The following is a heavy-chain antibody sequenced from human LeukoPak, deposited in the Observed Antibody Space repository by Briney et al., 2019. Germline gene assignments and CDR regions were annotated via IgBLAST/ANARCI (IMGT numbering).Heavy chain of an antibody. CDR1: GYTFTGYY. V-gene: IGHV1-2*02. CDR2: INPNSGGT. Sequence: GASVKVSCEASGYTFTGYYMHWVRQAPGQGLEWMGWINPNSGGTNYAQKFQGRVTMTRDTSISTAYMELSRLRSDDTAVYYCARGGPDDFWSGYLIDYWGQGTLVTVSS. D-gene: IGHD3-3*01. J-gene: IGHJ4*02. CDR3: ARGGPDDFWSGYLIDY.